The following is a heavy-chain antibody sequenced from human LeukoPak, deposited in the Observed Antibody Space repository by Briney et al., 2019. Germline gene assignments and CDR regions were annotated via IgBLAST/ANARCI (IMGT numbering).Heavy chain of an antibody. D-gene: IGHD4-11*01. CDR2: IWYDGSNK. CDR3: ARPYYSNYYYYGMDV. CDR1: GFTFSSNG. Sequence: PGGSLRLSCAASGFTFSSNGMHWVRQAPGKGLEWVGVIWYDGSNKYYADSVKGRFTISRDYSKNTLYLQMNSLRDEDTAVYYCARPYYSNYYYYGMDVWGQGTTVTVSS. V-gene: IGHV3-33*01. J-gene: IGHJ6*02.